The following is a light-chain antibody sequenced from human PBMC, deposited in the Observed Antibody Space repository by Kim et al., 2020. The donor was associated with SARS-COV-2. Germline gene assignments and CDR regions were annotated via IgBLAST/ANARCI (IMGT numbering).Light chain of an antibody. V-gene: IGLV1-44*01. CDR1: TSNSETNT. J-gene: IGLJ2*01. CDR3: AAWDDSPDGYVV. CDR2: TNN. Sequence: QRVSISCSGSTSNSETNTGNWYQQLPGAAPKLLIHTNNQRPSGVPDRFSGSRFGTSASLTISGLQSEDEADYFCAAWDDSPDGYVVFGGGTQLTVL.